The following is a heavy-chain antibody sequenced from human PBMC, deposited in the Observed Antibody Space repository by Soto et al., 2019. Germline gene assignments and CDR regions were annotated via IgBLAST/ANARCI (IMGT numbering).Heavy chain of an antibody. V-gene: IGHV4-4*02. CDR1: GASISTNNW. Sequence: KPSETLSLTCAVSGASISTNNWCSWVRQPPGKGLEWIGEVYHSGSTNCNPSLKSRVTISIDKSRNQFSLRLTSMTAADTAVYYCAVPGAGDFDYWSQGTLVTVSS. D-gene: IGHD6-13*01. J-gene: IGHJ4*02. CDR3: AVPGAGDFDY. CDR2: VYHSGST.